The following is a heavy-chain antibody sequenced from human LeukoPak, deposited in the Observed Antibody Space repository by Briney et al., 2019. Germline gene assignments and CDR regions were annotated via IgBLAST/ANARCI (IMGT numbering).Heavy chain of an antibody. D-gene: IGHD1-26*01. Sequence: GGSLRLSCAASGLTFSSYSMNWVRQAPGKGLEWVSSISSSSSYIYYADSVKGRFTISRDNAKNSLYLQMNSLRAEDTAVYYCARPPLVGATGFDYWGQGTLVTVSS. J-gene: IGHJ4*02. V-gene: IGHV3-21*01. CDR1: GLTFSSYS. CDR2: ISSSSSYI. CDR3: ARPPLVGATGFDY.